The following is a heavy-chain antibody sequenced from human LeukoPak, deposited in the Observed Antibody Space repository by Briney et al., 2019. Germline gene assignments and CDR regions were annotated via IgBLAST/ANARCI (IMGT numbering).Heavy chain of an antibody. Sequence: SETLSLTCTVSGGSISSYYWSWIRQPAGKGLEWIGRIYTSGSTDYNPSLKSRVTMSVDTSKNQFSLKLSSVTAADTAVYYCARDGYIAARPNWFDPWGQGTLVTVSS. J-gene: IGHJ5*02. D-gene: IGHD6-6*01. CDR1: GGSISSYY. CDR3: ARDGYIAARPNWFDP. CDR2: IYTSGST. V-gene: IGHV4-4*07.